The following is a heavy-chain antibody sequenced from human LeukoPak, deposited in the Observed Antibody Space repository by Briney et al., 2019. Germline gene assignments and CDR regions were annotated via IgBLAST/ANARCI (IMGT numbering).Heavy chain of an antibody. CDR1: GGSFSGYY. V-gene: IGHV4-34*01. CDR2: INHSGST. J-gene: IGHJ4*02. Sequence: PSETLSLTCAVYGGSFSGYYWSWIRQPPGKGLEWIGEINHSGSTNYNPSLKSRVTISVDTSKNQFPLKLSSVTAADTAVYYCARVGIAVAGTDYWGQGTLVTVSS. CDR3: ARVGIAVAGTDY. D-gene: IGHD6-19*01.